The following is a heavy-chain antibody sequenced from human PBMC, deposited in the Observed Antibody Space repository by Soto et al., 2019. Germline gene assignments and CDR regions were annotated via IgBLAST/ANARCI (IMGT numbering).Heavy chain of an antibody. Sequence: PGGSLRLSCAASGFTFSDYYMSWLRQAPGNGMEWVSYISSSSSYTNYADSVKGRFTISRDNAKNSLYLQMNSLRAEDTAVYYRARVDADIVVVPAGKRGNNCFDPWGQGSLGTVAA. CDR1: GFTFSDYY. D-gene: IGHD2-2*01. CDR3: ARVDADIVVVPAGKRGNNCFDP. V-gene: IGHV3-11*06. J-gene: IGHJ5*02. CDR2: ISSSSSYT.